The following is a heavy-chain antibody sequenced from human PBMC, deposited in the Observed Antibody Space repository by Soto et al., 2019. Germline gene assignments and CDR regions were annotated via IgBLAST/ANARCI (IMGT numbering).Heavy chain of an antibody. CDR2: IYYSGST. Sequence: SETLSLTCTVSGGTISSWYWSWIRQPPGKGLEWIGYIYYSGSTNCNPSLKSRVTISVDTSKNQFSLKLSSVTAADTAVYYCARTESGTFDPWGQGTLVTVSS. CDR1: GGTISSWY. D-gene: IGHD1-7*01. CDR3: ARTESGTFDP. J-gene: IGHJ5*02. V-gene: IGHV4-59*12.